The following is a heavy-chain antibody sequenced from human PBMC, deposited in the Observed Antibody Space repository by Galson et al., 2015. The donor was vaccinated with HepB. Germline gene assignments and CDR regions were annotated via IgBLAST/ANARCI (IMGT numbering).Heavy chain of an antibody. D-gene: IGHD3-16*01. Sequence: SLRLSCAASGFTFSDYYMSWIRQAPGKGLEWVSYISSSGSTIYYADSVKGRFTISRDNAKNSLYLQMNSLRAEDTAVYYCARDPPRSYDYVWGSYAPTGHFDYWGQGTLVTVSS. CDR1: GFTFSDYY. CDR3: ARDPPRSYDYVWGSYAPTGHFDY. J-gene: IGHJ4*02. V-gene: IGHV3-11*01. CDR2: ISSSGSTI.